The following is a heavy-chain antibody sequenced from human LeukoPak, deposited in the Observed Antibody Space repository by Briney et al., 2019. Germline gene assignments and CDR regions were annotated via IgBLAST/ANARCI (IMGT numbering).Heavy chain of an antibody. CDR2: IHSSGSI. V-gene: IGHV4-4*07. Sequence: TSETLSLTCTVSGGSISIFYWSWIRQPAGKGLDWIGRIHSSGSINHNPSLKSRVTLSVDTSKNQFSLKLTSVAAADTAVYYCARLGTNYGDYRFAFWGQGTLVTVSS. CDR3: ARLGTNYGDYRFAF. CDR1: GGSISIFY. J-gene: IGHJ4*02. D-gene: IGHD4-17*01.